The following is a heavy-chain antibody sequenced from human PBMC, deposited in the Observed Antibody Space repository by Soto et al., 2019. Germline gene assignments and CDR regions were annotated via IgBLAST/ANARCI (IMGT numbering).Heavy chain of an antibody. Sequence: EVQLLESGGGLVQPGGSLRLACAASGFTFSSYAMSWVRQAPGKGLEWVSAISGSGGSTYYADSVKGRFTISRDNSKNTLYLQMNSLRAEDTAVYYCAKDLQQQPTAFDIWGQGTMVTVSS. V-gene: IGHV3-23*01. CDR2: ISGSGGST. D-gene: IGHD6-13*01. CDR1: GFTFSSYA. J-gene: IGHJ3*02. CDR3: AKDLQQQPTAFDI.